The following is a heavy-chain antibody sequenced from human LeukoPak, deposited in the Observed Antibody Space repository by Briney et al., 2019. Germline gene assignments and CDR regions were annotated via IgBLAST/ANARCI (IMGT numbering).Heavy chain of an antibody. CDR3: ASGPAYYDYVWGSHQFDY. Sequence: ASVKVSCKASGYTFTGYYMHWVRQAPGQGLEWMGWISAYNGNTNYAQKLQGRVTMNTDTSTRKDYMELRRLRSDDTAVYYCASGPAYYDYVWGSHQFDYWGQGTLVTVSS. V-gene: IGHV1-18*04. CDR2: ISAYNGNT. J-gene: IGHJ4*02. D-gene: IGHD3-16*01. CDR1: GYTFTGYY.